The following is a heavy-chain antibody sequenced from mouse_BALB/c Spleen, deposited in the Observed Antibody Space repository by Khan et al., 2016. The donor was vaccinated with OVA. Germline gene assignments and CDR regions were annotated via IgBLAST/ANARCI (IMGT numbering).Heavy chain of an antibody. CDR2: IYPRSGNT. CDR3: ARRNYFGYTFAY. Sequence: QVQLQQSGAELARHGASVKLSCKASGYTFTDYYINWVKQRTGQGLEWIGEIYPRSGNTYYNEKFKGKATLTADKSSSIAYMQLSSLTSEDSAVYFCARRNYFGYTFAYWGQGTLVTVSA. CDR1: GYTFTDYY. J-gene: IGHJ3*01. V-gene: IGHV1-77*01. D-gene: IGHD1-2*01.